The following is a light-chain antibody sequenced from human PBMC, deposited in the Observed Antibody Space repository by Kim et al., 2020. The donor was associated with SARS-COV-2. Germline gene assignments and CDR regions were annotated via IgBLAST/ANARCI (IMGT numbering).Light chain of an antibody. Sequence: QSVLTQPPSVSGAPGQRVTISCTGSSSNIEAGSDVHWYQHLPGTAPKLLIYDNNNRPSAVPDRFSGSKSGTSASLAITGLQSEDEADYYCQSYDNSLLWVFGGGTQLTVL. CDR1: SSNIEAGSD. J-gene: IGLJ3*02. CDR3: QSYDNSLLWV. V-gene: IGLV1-40*01. CDR2: DNN.